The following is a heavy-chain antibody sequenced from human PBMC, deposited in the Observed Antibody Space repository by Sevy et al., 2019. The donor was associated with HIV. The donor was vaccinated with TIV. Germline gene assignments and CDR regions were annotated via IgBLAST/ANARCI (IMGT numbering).Heavy chain of an antibody. CDR2: IFYSRGT. CDR3: ARAAPSYYYGVDV. J-gene: IGHJ6*02. V-gene: IGHV4-59*01. CDR1: GGSISGYY. Sequence: SETLSLTCTVSGGSISGYYWSWIRQPPGKGLEWIGYIFYSRGTNYNPSLKTRATISVDTSKNQYSLKLTSVTAADTAVYYCARAAPSYYYGVDVWGQGTTVTVSS.